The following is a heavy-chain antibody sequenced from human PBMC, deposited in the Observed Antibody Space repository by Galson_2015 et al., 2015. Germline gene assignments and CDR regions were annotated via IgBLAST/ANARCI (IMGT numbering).Heavy chain of an antibody. J-gene: IGHJ4*02. CDR2: INPSDGIA. D-gene: IGHD4-11*01. Sequence: SVKVSCTAFGHTFTTSDYMHWVRQAPGQGLAWMGIINPSDGIANYTQNFQGRVTMTRDTSTSTVYIEVSSLRSEDTAVYYCARAADQYFDYWGQGTPVTVSS. CDR1: GHTFTTSDY. V-gene: IGHV1-46*01. CDR3: ARAADQYFDY.